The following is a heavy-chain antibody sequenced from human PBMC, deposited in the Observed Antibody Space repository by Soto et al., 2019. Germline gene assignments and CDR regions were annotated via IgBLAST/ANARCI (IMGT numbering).Heavy chain of an antibody. D-gene: IGHD5-12*01. V-gene: IGHV4-61*01. CDR1: GGSVSSGSYY. J-gene: IGHJ3*02. Sequence: QVQLQESGPGLVKPSETLSLTCTVSGGSVSSGSYYWSWIRQPPGKGLEWIVYIYYSGSTNYNPSLKRRVTISLDTTKSQYSLKLSTVTAADTAVYYCARDARDDIVATNDDAFDIWGQGTMVTVSS. CDR2: IYYSGST. CDR3: ARDARDDIVATNDDAFDI.